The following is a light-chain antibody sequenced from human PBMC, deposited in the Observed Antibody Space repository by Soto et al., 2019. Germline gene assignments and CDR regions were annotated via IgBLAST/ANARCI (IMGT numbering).Light chain of an antibody. Sequence: NFMLTQPHSVSESPGKTVTISCTRSSGNIASNYVQWYQQRPGSAPTIVIYEDNQRPSGVPDRFSGSIDSSSNSASLTISGLRTEDEADDYCQSYDSSNWMFGGGTKLTVL. CDR3: QSYDSSNWM. CDR1: SGNIASNY. J-gene: IGLJ3*02. V-gene: IGLV6-57*04. CDR2: EDN.